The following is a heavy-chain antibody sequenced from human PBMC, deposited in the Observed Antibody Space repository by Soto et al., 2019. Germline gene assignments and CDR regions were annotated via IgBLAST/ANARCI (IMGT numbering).Heavy chain of an antibody. CDR1: GFTFSSYA. V-gene: IGHV3-23*01. D-gene: IGHD3-3*01. CDR2: ISGSGGST. Sequence: LSLSCAASGFTFSSYAMSWVRQAPGKGLEWVSAISGSGGSTYYADSVKGRFTISRDNSKNTLYLQMNSLRAEDTAVYYCAKDLVRHYDFWSGYQFDYWGQGTLVTVSS. CDR3: AKDLVRHYDFWSGYQFDY. J-gene: IGHJ4*02.